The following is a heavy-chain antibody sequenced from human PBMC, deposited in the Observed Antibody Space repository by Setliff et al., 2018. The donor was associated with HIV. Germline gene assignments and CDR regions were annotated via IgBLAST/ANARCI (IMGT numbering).Heavy chain of an antibody. CDR1: GFTFSRYG. J-gene: IGHJ4*02. CDR2: ISFDGSDK. D-gene: IGHD5-12*01. Sequence: PGGSLRLSCAASGFTFSRYGMHWVRQAPGKGLEWVAVISFDGSDKCYADSVKGRFTLSRDNSKNTLYLQMNSLRAEDTAVYYCAREFSGTRYRYFDSWGQGTLVTVSS. V-gene: IGHV3-30*03. CDR3: AREFSGTRYRYFDS.